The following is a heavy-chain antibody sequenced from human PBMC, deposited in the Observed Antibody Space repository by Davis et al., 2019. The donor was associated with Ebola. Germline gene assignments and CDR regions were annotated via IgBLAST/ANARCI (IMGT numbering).Heavy chain of an antibody. CDR3: ATMDIVIVVGVHATDV. Sequence: GESLKISCTASGFSLRPFGMNWVRQAPGKGLEWVSSISRTGDASDYADSVRGRFSISRDNTKNSVYLEMTNLRGDDTAVYYCATMDIVIVVGVHATDVWGQGTTVIVSS. D-gene: IGHD5-12*01. CDR2: ISRTGDAS. J-gene: IGHJ6*02. V-gene: IGHV3-48*03. CDR1: GFSLRPFG.